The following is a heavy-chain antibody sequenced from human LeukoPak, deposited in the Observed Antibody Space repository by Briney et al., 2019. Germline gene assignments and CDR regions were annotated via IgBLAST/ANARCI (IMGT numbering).Heavy chain of an antibody. Sequence: GSLRLSRAASGFTFSSYAMSWVRQAPGKGLEWVSAINWNGASTGYADSVKGRFTISRDNAKNSLYLQMNSLSAEDTALYFCARDVEYSNIYFYYYIDVWGKGTTVTVSS. J-gene: IGHJ6*03. D-gene: IGHD6-6*01. CDR2: INWNGAST. V-gene: IGHV3-20*04. CDR3: ARDVEYSNIYFYYYIDV. CDR1: GFTFSSYA.